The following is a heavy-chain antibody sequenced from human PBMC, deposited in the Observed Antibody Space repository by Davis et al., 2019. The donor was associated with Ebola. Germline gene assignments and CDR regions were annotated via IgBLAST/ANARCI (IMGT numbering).Heavy chain of an antibody. V-gene: IGHV4-30-4*01. D-gene: IGHD6-6*01. CDR3: ARHHARSRSLVPFDI. CDR2: IYYSGST. Sequence: SEILSLTCTVSGGSISSGDYYWSWIRQPPGKGLEWIGYIYYSGSTYYNPSLKSRVTISVDTSKNQFSLMVTSVTAADTAVYYCARHHARSRSLVPFDIWGQGTMVTVSS. CDR1: GGSISSGDYY. J-gene: IGHJ3*02.